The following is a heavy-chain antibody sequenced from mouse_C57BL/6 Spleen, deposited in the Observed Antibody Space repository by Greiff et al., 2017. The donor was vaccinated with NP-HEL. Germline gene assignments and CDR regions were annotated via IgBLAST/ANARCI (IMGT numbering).Heavy chain of an antibody. V-gene: IGHV1-85*01. Sequence: QVQLQQSGPELVKPGASVKLSCKASGYTFTSYDINWVKQRPGQGLEWIGWIYPRDGSTKYNEKFKGKATLTVDTSSSTAYMELHSLTSEYSAVYFCARRYDDYDEAWCAYWGQGTLVTVSA. CDR3: ARRYDDYDEAWCAY. CDR1: GYTFTSYD. J-gene: IGHJ3*01. CDR2: IYPRDGST. D-gene: IGHD2-4*01.